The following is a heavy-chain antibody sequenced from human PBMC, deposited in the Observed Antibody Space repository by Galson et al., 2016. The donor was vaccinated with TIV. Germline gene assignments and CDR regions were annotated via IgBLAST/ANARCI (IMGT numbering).Heavy chain of an antibody. V-gene: IGHV3-23*01. Sequence: SLRLSCAASGFTFSSFAMSWVRQAPGKALEWVSGISGSGGTTFYADSVKGRFSISRDNSKNTVYLQMNSLRAEDTAVYYCAKDTGSLPRNWFDPWGQGTLGTVSS. D-gene: IGHD3-9*01. CDR1: GFTFSSFA. CDR3: AKDTGSLPRNWFDP. CDR2: ISGSGGTT. J-gene: IGHJ5*02.